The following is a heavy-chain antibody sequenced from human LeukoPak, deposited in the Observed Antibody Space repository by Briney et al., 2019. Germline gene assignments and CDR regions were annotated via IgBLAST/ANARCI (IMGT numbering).Heavy chain of an antibody. CDR2: ISGSGGNT. CDR1: GFTVSSNY. V-gene: IGHV3-23*01. Sequence: PGGSLRLSCAASGFTVSSNYMSWVRQAPGKGLEWVSVISGSGGNTYYADSVKGRFTISRDNSKNTIYLQMNSLRAEDTAVYYCARAVWFGELSRFDAFDIWGQGTMVTVSS. D-gene: IGHD3-10*01. CDR3: ARAVWFGELSRFDAFDI. J-gene: IGHJ3*02.